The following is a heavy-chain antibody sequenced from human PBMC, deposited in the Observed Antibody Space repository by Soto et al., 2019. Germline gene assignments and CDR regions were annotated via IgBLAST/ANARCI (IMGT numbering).Heavy chain of an antibody. D-gene: IGHD2-2*01. CDR2: ISANGQGI. CDR3: AKDRDYPRDQFHY. CDR1: GFPFTYYA. J-gene: IGHJ4*02. Sequence: GGALRLSCTASGFPFTYYAFSWVRPAPGKGLEWVSAISANGQGIYYADSVRGRFTISRDNSKNTVFLHMDSLRAEDTAVYYCAKDRDYPRDQFHYWGQGTLVTVSS. V-gene: IGHV3-23*01.